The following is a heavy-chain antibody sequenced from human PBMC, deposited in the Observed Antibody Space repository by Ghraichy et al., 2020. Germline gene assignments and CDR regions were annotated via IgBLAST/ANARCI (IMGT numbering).Heavy chain of an antibody. J-gene: IGHJ5*02. Sequence: SETLSLTCTVSGGSISSYYWSWIRQPPGQGLEWIGYIYYSGSTNYNPSLKSRVTISVDTSKNQFSLKLSSVTAADTAVYYCARTLLVGATFLDPWGQGTLVTVSS. D-gene: IGHD1-26*01. CDR2: IYYSGST. CDR3: ARTLLVGATFLDP. V-gene: IGHV4-59*01. CDR1: GGSISSYY.